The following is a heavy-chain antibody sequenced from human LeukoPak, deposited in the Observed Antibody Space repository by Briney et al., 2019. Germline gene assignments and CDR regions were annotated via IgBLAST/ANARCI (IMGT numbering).Heavy chain of an antibody. Sequence: GGSLRLPCAASGFTFSGYWMHWVRQAPGKGLVWVSRINSDGYSTSYADSVKGRFTISRDNAKNTLYLQMNSLRAEDTAVYYCARDGYSSSFYFDYWGQGTLVTVSS. D-gene: IGHD6-6*01. V-gene: IGHV3-74*01. J-gene: IGHJ4*02. CDR3: ARDGYSSSFYFDY. CDR2: INSDGYST. CDR1: GFTFSGYW.